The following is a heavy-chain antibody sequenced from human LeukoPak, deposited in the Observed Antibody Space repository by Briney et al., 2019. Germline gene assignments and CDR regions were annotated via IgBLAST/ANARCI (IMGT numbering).Heavy chain of an antibody. J-gene: IGHJ4*02. Sequence: AVKVSCKASGVTFSSYAISWVRQAPGQGLEWMGGIIPIFGTANYAQKFQGRVTITADESTSTAYMELSSLRSEDTAVYYCAQDCTGGVCYPPPLSYWGQGTLVTVSS. CDR3: AQDCTGGVCYPPPLSY. V-gene: IGHV1-69*13. CDR2: IIPIFGTA. CDR1: GVTFSSYA. D-gene: IGHD2-8*02.